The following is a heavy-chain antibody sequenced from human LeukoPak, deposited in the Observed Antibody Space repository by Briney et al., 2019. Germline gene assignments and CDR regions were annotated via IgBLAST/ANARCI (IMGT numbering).Heavy chain of an antibody. CDR1: GGSISSYY. D-gene: IGHD1-26*01. Sequence: SETLSLTCTVSGGSISSYYWSWIRQPPGKGLEWIGNIYDSGSTNYNPSLKSRVTISVDTYKNQFSLKLSSVTVADTAVNYCARAYSGSYSGAFDIWGPGTIVSVSS. J-gene: IGHJ3*02. V-gene: IGHV4-59*01. CDR3: ARAYSGSYSGAFDI. CDR2: IYDSGST.